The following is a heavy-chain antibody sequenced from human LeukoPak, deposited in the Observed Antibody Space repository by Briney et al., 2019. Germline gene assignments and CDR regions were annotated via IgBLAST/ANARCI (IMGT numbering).Heavy chain of an antibody. CDR1: GGSFSGYY. J-gene: IGHJ5*02. D-gene: IGHD5-24*01. CDR2: INHSGST. CDR3: ARLESASFDP. Sequence: YPSETLSLTCAIYGGSFSGYYWSWIRQPPGKGLEWIGEINHSGSTNYNPSLKSRVTISVDTSKNQFSLKLSSVTAADTAVYYCARLESASFDPWGQGTLVTVSS. V-gene: IGHV4-34*01.